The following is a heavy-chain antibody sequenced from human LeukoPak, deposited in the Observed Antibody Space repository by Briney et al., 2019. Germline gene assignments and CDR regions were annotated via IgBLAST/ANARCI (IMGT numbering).Heavy chain of an antibody. CDR2: IKSKTDGGTT. Sequence: GGSLRLSCAASGFTFSNAWMSWVRQAPGKGLEWVGRIKSKTDGGTTDYAAPVKGRFTISRDDSKNTLYLQMNSLKTEDTAVYYCTTINNPYCSSTSCFKNWFDPWGQGTLVTVSS. CDR1: GFTFSNAW. J-gene: IGHJ5*02. V-gene: IGHV3-15*01. D-gene: IGHD2-2*01. CDR3: TTINNPYCSSTSCFKNWFDP.